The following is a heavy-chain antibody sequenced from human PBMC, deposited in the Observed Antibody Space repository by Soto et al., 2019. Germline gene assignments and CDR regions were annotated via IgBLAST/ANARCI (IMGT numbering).Heavy chain of an antibody. CDR1: GFTFSSYG. CDR2: IWYDGSNK. CDR3: ARAPGVFDVMAV. Sequence: GGSLRLSCAASGFTFSSYGMHWVRQAPGKGLEWVAVIWYDGSNKYYADSVKGRFTISRDNSKNTLYLQMNSLRAEDTAVYYCARAPGVFDVMAVWGQGTTVTGSS. D-gene: IGHD3-10*01. V-gene: IGHV3-33*01. J-gene: IGHJ6*02.